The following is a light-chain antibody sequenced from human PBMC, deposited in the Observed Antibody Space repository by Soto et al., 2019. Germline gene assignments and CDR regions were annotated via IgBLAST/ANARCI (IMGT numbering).Light chain of an antibody. J-gene: IGLJ1*01. CDR3: SSYTNSSTYV. CDR2: EVS. CDR1: SSDVGGYNY. Sequence: QSALTQPPSVSGSPGQSVTISCTGTSSDVGGYNYVSWYQQHPGKAPKLMIYEVSNRPSGVSNRFSGSKSGNTASLTISGLQAEDEADYYCSSYTNSSTYVFGAGTKLTVL. V-gene: IGLV2-14*01.